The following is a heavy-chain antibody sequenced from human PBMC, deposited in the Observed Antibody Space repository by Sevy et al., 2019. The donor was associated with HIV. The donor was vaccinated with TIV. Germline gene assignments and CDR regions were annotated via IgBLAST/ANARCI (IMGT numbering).Heavy chain of an antibody. CDR1: GFTFSSYW. Sequence: GGSLRLSCAASGFTFSSYWMSWVRQAPGKGLEWVANIKQDGSEKYYVHSVKGRFTISRDNAKNSLYLQMNSLRAEDTAVYYCAREYEYDFWSGYGTYFDYWGQGTLVTVSS. D-gene: IGHD3-3*01. V-gene: IGHV3-7*01. J-gene: IGHJ4*02. CDR3: AREYEYDFWSGYGTYFDY. CDR2: IKQDGSEK.